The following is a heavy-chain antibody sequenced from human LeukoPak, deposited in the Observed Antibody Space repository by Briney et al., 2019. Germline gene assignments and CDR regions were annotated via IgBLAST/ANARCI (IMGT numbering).Heavy chain of an antibody. CDR1: GFTFSSYG. J-gene: IGHJ4*02. Sequence: GWSLRLSCAASGFTFSSYGMHWVRQAPGKGLEWVAFIRYDGTNKYYADSVKGRFTISRDNSKNTLYLQMNSLRPEDTAVYYCAKRDLKYTSGWYYFDYWGQGTLVTVSS. CDR2: IRYDGTNK. V-gene: IGHV3-30*02. D-gene: IGHD6-19*01. CDR3: AKRDLKYTSGWYYFDY.